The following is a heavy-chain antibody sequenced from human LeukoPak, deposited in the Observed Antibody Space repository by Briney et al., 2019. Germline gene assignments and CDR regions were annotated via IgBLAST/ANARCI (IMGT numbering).Heavy chain of an antibody. J-gene: IGHJ4*02. V-gene: IGHV3-7*01. CDR3: TKDLNHDSSG. CDR1: GSRFSTYW. Sequence: PGGSLSLPCAAPGSRFSTYWMTWFRQAPGKGLECVANIKTDGSAKYYPDSVKGRFTVSRDNTKNSLYLQMDNMIVEDTAIYYCTKDLNHDSSGWGQGTLVTVSS. D-gene: IGHD3-22*01. CDR2: IKTDGSAK.